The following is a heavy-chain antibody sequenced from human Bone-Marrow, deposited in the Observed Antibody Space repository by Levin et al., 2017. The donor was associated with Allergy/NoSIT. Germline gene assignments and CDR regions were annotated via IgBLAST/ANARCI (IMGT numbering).Heavy chain of an antibody. CDR2: FYTSGT. D-gene: IGHD3-22*01. V-gene: IGHV4-4*07. CDR3: ARDQGSGYPYY. J-gene: IGHJ4*02. CDR1: SGSISSYY. Sequence: SQTLSLTCTVSSGSISSYYWSWIRQPAGKGLEWIGRFYTSGTNYNPSLKSRVTMSVDTSKNQFYLKVSSVTAADTAVYYCARDQGSGYPYYWGRGTLVTVSS.